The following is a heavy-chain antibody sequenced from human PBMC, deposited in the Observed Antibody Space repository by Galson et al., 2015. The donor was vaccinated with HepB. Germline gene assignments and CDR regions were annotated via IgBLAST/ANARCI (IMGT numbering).Heavy chain of an antibody. CDR2: INSDGSST. CDR1: GFTFSSYW. J-gene: IGHJ4*02. Sequence: SLRLSCAASGFTFSSYWMHWVRQAPGKGLVWVSRINSDGSSTSYADSVKGRFTISRDNAKNTLYLQMNSLRAEDTAVYYCARVGGWPRPEIFDYWGQGTLVTVSS. CDR3: ARVGGWPRPEIFDY. V-gene: IGHV3-74*01. D-gene: IGHD6-19*01.